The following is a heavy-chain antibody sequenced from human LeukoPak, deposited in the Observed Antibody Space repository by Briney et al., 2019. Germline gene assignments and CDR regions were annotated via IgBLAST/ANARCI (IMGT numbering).Heavy chain of an antibody. CDR1: GGTFSSYA. CDR3: ARALYYDSRAFDY. V-gene: IGHV1-69*13. D-gene: IGHD3-22*01. CDR2: IIPIFGTA. Sequence: SVKVSCRASGGTFSSYAISWVRQAPGQGLEWMGGIIPIFGTANYAQKSQGRVTITADESTSTAYMELSSLRSEDTAVYYCARALYYDSRAFDYWGQGTLVTVSS. J-gene: IGHJ4*02.